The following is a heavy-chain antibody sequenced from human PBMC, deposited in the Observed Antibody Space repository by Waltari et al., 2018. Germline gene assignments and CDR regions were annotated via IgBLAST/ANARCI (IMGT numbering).Heavy chain of an antibody. V-gene: IGHV1-18*01. J-gene: IGHJ6*03. CDR3: ASSARSGSWSSNLAYYMDV. Sequence: QVQLVQSGAEVKKPGAAVKVSCKASGYTFTSSGISWVRQAPGQGLEWMGWISAYNGNTNYAQKLQGRVTMTTDTSTSTAYMELRSLRSDDTAVYYCASSARSGSWSSNLAYYMDVWGKGTTVTVSS. CDR2: ISAYNGNT. D-gene: IGHD3-10*01. CDR1: GYTFTSSG.